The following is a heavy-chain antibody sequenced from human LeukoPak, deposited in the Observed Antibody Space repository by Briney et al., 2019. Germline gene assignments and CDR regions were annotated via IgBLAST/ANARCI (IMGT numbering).Heavy chain of an antibody. CDR1: GFTFSSYA. V-gene: IGHV3-23*01. CDR3: AKDRWELLYYFDY. J-gene: IGHJ4*02. D-gene: IGHD1-26*01. CDR2: ISGSGGST. Sequence: GGSLRLSCAASGFTFSSYAMSWVRQAPGKGLGWVSAISGSGGSTYYADSVKGRFTISRDNSKNTLYLQMNSLRAEDTAVYYCAKDRWELLYYFDYWGQGTLVTVSS.